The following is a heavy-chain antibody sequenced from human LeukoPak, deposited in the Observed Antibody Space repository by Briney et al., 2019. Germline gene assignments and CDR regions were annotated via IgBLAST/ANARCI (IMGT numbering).Heavy chain of an antibody. J-gene: IGHJ4*02. Sequence: PGGSLRLSCAVSGFTFDDYAMHWVRLVPGKGLEWVSGISWNSDTIGYGDSVKGRFTISRDNAKNSLYLQMNSLRAEDTAVYYCAGGGYTYGLYWGQGTLVTVSS. V-gene: IGHV3-9*01. D-gene: IGHD5-18*01. CDR3: AGGGYTYGLY. CDR2: ISWNSDTI. CDR1: GFTFDDYA.